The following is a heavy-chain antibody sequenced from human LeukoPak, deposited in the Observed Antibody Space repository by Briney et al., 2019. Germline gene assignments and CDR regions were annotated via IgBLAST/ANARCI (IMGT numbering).Heavy chain of an antibody. CDR2: INGDGSTI. D-gene: IGHD6-13*01. CDR3: AKEAAAADFDY. CDR1: GFTFINYW. J-gene: IGHJ4*02. V-gene: IGHV3-74*01. Sequence: GGSLRLSCAASGFTFINYWMHWVRQAPGKGLVWVSRINGDGSTISYADSVKGRFTISRDNAKNTLYLQMNSLRAEDTAVYYCAKEAAAADFDYWGQGTLVTVSS.